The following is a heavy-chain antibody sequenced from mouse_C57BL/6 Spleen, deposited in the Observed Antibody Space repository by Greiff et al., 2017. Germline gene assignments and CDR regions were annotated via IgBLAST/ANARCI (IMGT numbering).Heavy chain of an antibody. CDR1: GYTFTDYE. CDR3: TRWFITTVVAPMGY. V-gene: IGHV1-15*01. J-gene: IGHJ4*01. Sequence: VQLQESGAELVRPGASVTLSCKASGYTFTDYEMHWVKQTPVHGLEWIGAIDPETGGTAYNQKFKGKAILTADKSSSTAYMERRSLTSEDSAVYYCTRWFITTVVAPMGYWGQGTSVTVSS. CDR2: IDPETGGT. D-gene: IGHD1-1*01.